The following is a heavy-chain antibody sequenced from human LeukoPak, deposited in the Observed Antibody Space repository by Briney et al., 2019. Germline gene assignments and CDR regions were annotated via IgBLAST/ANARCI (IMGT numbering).Heavy chain of an antibody. V-gene: IGHV4-34*01. CDR3: ARGGPHIVVVPAISYYYYMDV. CDR1: GGSFSGYY. D-gene: IGHD2-2*01. Sequence: SETLSLTCAVYGGSFSGYYWSWIRQPPRKGLEWIGEINHSGSTNYNPSLKSRVTISVDTSKNQFSLKLSSVTAADTAVYSCARGGPHIVVVPAISYYYYMDVWGKGTTVTVSS. J-gene: IGHJ6*03. CDR2: INHSGST.